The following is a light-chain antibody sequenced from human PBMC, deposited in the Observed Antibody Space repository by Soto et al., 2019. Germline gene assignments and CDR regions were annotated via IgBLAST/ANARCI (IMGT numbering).Light chain of an antibody. Sequence: QSVLTQPASVSGSPGQSITIFCTGTSRDVGGYNYVSWYQQYPGKAPKLMIYEVNNRPSGVSNRFSGSKSGNTASLTISGLQADDEADYYCCSYTTDNTRVFGGGTKVTVL. V-gene: IGLV2-14*01. J-gene: IGLJ2*01. CDR1: SRDVGGYNY. CDR3: CSYTTDNTRV. CDR2: EVN.